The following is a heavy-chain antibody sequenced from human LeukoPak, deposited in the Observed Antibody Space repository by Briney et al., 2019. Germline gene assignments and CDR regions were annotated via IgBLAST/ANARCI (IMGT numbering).Heavy chain of an antibody. J-gene: IGHJ1*01. V-gene: IGHV1-69*01. CDR1: GGTFSSYA. CDR3: AREGYCSGGSCYDLEYFQH. CDR2: IIPIFGTA. Sequence: SVKVSCKASGGTFSSYAISRVRQAPGQGLEWMGGIIPIFGTANYAQKFQGRVTITADESTSTAYMELSSLRSEDTAVYYCAREGYCSGGSCYDLEYFQHWGQGTLVTVSS. D-gene: IGHD2-15*01.